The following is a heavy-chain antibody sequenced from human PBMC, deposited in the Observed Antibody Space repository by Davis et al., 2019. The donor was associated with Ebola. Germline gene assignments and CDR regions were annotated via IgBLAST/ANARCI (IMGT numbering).Heavy chain of an antibody. Sequence: PGGSLRLSCAASGFTFSGSAMHWVRQASGKGLEWVGRIRSKANSYATAYAASVKGRLTISRDDSKNTAYLQMNSLKTEDTAVYYCTRSGGDPDYWGQGTLVTVSS. D-gene: IGHD2-21*02. CDR1: GFTFSGSA. J-gene: IGHJ4*02. CDR2: IRSKANSYAT. CDR3: TRSGGDPDY. V-gene: IGHV3-73*01.